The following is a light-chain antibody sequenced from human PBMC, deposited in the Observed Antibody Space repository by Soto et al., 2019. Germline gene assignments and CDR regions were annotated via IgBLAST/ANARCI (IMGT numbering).Light chain of an antibody. V-gene: IGLV6-57*02. J-gene: IGLJ3*02. CDR1: SGSIASNY. Sequence: NFMLTQPHSVSESPGKTVTISCTGSSGSIASNYVQWYQQRPGRAPTTVIFENNQKPSGVPDRFSGSIDTSSNSASLTISGLRTGDEADYYCQSYDSNIWVFGGGTKLTVL. CDR2: ENN. CDR3: QSYDSNIWV.